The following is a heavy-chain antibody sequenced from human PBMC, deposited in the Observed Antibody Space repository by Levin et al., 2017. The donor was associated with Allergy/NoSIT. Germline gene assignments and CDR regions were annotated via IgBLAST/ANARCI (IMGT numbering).Heavy chain of an antibody. CDR2: INPNSGGT. Sequence: ASVKVSCKASGYTFTGYYMHWVRQAPGQGLEWMGWINPNSGGTNYAQKFQGRVTMTRDTSISTAYMELSRLRSDDTAVYYCARDGVKNYGVDWYFDLWGRGTLVTVSS. D-gene: IGHD1-7*01. CDR1: GYTFTGYY. J-gene: IGHJ2*01. V-gene: IGHV1-2*02. CDR3: ARDGVKNYGVDWYFDL.